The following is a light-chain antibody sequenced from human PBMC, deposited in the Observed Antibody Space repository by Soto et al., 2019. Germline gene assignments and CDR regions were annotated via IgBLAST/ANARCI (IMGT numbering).Light chain of an antibody. CDR3: QQYNNWPPYT. CDR2: GAS. J-gene: IGKJ2*01. Sequence: EIVMTQSPATLSVSPGERATLSCRASQSVSSNLAWYQQKPGQAPRLLIYGASTRATGIPARFSGSGSGTEFTITISSLQSEDFALYYCQQYNNWPPYTFGQGTQLEIK. V-gene: IGKV3-15*01. CDR1: QSVSSN.